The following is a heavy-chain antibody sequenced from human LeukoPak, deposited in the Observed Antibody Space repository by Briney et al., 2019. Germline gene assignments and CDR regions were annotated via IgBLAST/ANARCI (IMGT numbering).Heavy chain of an antibody. CDR3: ARPRPYYDSSGGAYHFDH. D-gene: IGHD3-22*01. V-gene: IGHV5-51*01. CDR2: IYPADSDT. CDR1: GYSFTNYW. J-gene: IGHJ4*02. Sequence: ESLKISCKGSGYSFTNYWIGWVRQMPGKGLEWMGIIYPADSDTRYSPSFQGQVTISVDKSISTAYLQWSSLKASDTAMYYCARPRPYYDSSGGAYHFDHWGQGTLVTVSS.